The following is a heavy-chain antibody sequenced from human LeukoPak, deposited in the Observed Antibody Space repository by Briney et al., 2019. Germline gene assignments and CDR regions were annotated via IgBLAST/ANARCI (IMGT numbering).Heavy chain of an antibody. CDR1: GGSISSYY. Sequence: PSETLSLTCTVSGGSISSYYWSWIRQPPGKGLEWIGYIYYSGSTNYNPSLKSRVTISVDTSKNQFSLKLSSVTAADTAVYYCARAKLELRPDYYDSSGYFDYWGQGTLVTVSS. CDR3: ARAKLELRPDYYDSSGYFDY. V-gene: IGHV4-59*01. J-gene: IGHJ4*02. CDR2: IYYSGST. D-gene: IGHD3-22*01.